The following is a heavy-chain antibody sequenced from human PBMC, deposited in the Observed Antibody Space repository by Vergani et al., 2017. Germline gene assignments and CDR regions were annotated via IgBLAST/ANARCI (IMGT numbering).Heavy chain of an antibody. Sequence: QLQLQESGPGLVKPSETLSLTCTVSGGSISSSSYYWGWIRQPPGKGLEWIGSIYYSGSTYYNPSLKSRVTISVATSKNQCSLKLSSVTAADTAVYYCASTTRRDGYNFDYWGQGTLVTVSS. D-gene: IGHD5-24*01. CDR2: IYYSGST. CDR1: GGSISSSSYY. V-gene: IGHV4-39*07. CDR3: ASTTRRDGYNFDY. J-gene: IGHJ4*02.